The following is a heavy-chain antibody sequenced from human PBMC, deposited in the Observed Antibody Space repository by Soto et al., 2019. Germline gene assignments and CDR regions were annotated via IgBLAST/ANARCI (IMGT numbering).Heavy chain of an antibody. Sequence: ASVKVSCKASGYTFSNFAMHWVRQAPGQRLEWMGWINPGNWNTKYSQKFQGRVTITRDTSASTAYMELSSLRSEDTAVYYCAREGSTIRNYDYYYYGMDVWGQGTTVTVSS. CDR2: INPGNWNT. D-gene: IGHD5-12*01. J-gene: IGHJ6*02. V-gene: IGHV1-3*01. CDR3: AREGSTIRNYDYYYYGMDV. CDR1: GYTFSNFA.